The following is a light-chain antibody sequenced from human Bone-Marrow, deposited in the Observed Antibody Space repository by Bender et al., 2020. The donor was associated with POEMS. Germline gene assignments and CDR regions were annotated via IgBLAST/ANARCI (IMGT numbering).Light chain of an antibody. J-gene: IGLJ2*01. Sequence: QSVLTQPPSASGTPGQRVTISCSGSSSNIGRNYVSWFQHLPGTAPKLLLYNNDQRPSGVPDRISASKSGTSASLSISGLRSEDEADYYCAAWDDRLSGRVVFGGGTKLTVL. CDR2: NND. V-gene: IGLV1-47*01. CDR1: SSNIGRNY. CDR3: AAWDDRLSGRVV.